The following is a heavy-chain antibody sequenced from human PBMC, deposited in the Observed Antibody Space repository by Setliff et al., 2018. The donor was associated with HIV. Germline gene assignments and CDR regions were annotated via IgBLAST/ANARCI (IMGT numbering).Heavy chain of an antibody. CDR3: AREFGAGIRQIVAGEFYYMDV. CDR1: GYTFTAYY. CDR2: INPNNGDT. D-gene: IGHD5-12*01. J-gene: IGHJ6*03. Sequence: ASVKVSCKASGYTFTAYYLHWVRQAPGQGLEWMGRINPNNGDTNYAQKFQGRVTMTRDTSISTAYMELSRLRSDDPAVYYCAREFGAGIRQIVAGEFYYMDVWGKGTTVTVSS. V-gene: IGHV1-2*06.